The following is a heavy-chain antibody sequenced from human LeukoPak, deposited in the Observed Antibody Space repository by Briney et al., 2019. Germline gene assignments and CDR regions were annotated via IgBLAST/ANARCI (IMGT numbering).Heavy chain of an antibody. CDR2: MNPNSGNT. J-gene: IGHJ4*02. CDR1: GYTFTSYD. V-gene: IGHV1-8*01. Sequence: ASVKVSCKASGYTFTSYDINWLRQATGQGLEWMGWMNPNSGNTGYAQKFQGRVTMTRNTSMSTAYMELSSLRSEDTAVYYCAIRTPVDIVATLGERVKKGLDYWGQGALVTVSS. D-gene: IGHD5-12*01. CDR3: AIRTPVDIVATLGERVKKGLDY.